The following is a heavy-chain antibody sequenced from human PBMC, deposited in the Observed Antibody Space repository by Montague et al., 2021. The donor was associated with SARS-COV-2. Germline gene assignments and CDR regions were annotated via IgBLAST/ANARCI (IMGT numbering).Heavy chain of an antibody. Sequence: SLRLSCAASGFTFSSYEMNWLRQAPGKGLEWVSYISSSGITIYYADSVKGRFTISRDNAKNSLYLQMNSLRAEDTAVYYCARDSYYYDTSGYPDYWGRGTLVTVSS. V-gene: IGHV3-48*03. D-gene: IGHD3-22*01. CDR3: ARDSYYYDTSGYPDY. CDR1: GFTFSSYE. CDR2: ISSSGITI. J-gene: IGHJ4*02.